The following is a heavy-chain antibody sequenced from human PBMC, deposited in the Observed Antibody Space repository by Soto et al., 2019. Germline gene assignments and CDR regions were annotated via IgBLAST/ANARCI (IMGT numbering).Heavy chain of an antibody. CDR2: IYYSGST. CDR3: AREVPEAIGLDYYYYYMDV. V-gene: IGHV4-59*01. Sequence: SETLSLTCTVSGGSISSYYWSWIRQPPGKGLEWIGYIYYSGSTNYNPSLKSRVTISVDTSKNQFSLKLSSVTAADTAVYYCAREVPEAIGLDYYYYYMDVWGKGTTVTVSS. CDR1: GGSISSYY. J-gene: IGHJ6*03. D-gene: IGHD2-2*03.